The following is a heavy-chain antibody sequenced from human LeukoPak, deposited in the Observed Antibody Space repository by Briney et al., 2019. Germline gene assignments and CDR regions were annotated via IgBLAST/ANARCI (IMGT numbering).Heavy chain of an antibody. V-gene: IGHV3-48*03. CDR2: IGSSSATI. D-gene: IGHD2-15*01. Sequence: PGGSLRLTCVGSGFIFRDYEMSWVRQAPGKGLEWIAYIGSSSATIHYPDSVEGRFTISRDNAKNSLFLEMTSLRAEDTAVYYCVRQTVVVVAAFFDYWGQGALVTVSS. CDR3: VRQTVVVVAAFFDY. CDR1: GFIFRDYE. J-gene: IGHJ4*02.